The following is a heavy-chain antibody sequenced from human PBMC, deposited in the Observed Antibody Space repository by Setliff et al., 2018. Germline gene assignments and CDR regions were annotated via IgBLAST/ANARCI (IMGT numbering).Heavy chain of an antibody. Sequence: PGGSLRLSCAASGFTFSSYGMHWVRQAPGKGLEWVAVIWYDGSNKYYADSVKGRFTISRDNSKNTLYLQMNSLRAEDTAVYYCAKDSSGWPYWYFDLWGRGTLVTVSS. CDR2: IWYDGSNK. CDR1: GFTFSSYG. CDR3: AKDSSGWPYWYFDL. V-gene: IGHV3-33*06. D-gene: IGHD6-19*01. J-gene: IGHJ2*01.